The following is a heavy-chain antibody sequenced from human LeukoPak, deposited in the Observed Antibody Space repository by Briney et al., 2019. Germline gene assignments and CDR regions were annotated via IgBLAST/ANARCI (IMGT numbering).Heavy chain of an antibody. CDR3: ARGPLVGATMGYYYYYMDV. Sequence: TSQTLSLTCTVSGGSISSGSYYWSWIRQPPGKGLEWIGEINHSGSTNYNPSLKSRVTISVDTSKNQFSLKLSSVTAADTAVYYCARGPLVGATMGYYYYYMDVWGKGTTVTVSS. D-gene: IGHD1-26*01. V-gene: IGHV4-39*07. CDR1: GGSISSGSYY. CDR2: INHSGST. J-gene: IGHJ6*03.